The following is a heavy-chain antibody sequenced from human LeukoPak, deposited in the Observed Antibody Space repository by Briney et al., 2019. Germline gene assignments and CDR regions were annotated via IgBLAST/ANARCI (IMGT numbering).Heavy chain of an antibody. Sequence: GGSLRLSCAASGFTFSSYAMSWVRQAPGKGLEWVSAISGSGGSTYYADSVKGRFTISRDNSKNTLYLQMNSLRVEDTAVYYCARDLWSEHYDILTGYYGAFDIWGQGTMVTVSS. J-gene: IGHJ3*02. CDR1: GFTFSSYA. D-gene: IGHD3-9*01. CDR2: ISGSGGST. CDR3: ARDLWSEHYDILTGYYGAFDI. V-gene: IGHV3-23*01.